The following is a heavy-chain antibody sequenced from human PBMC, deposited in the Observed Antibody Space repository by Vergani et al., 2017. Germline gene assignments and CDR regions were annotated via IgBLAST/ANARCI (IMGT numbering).Heavy chain of an antibody. Sequence: EVQLLESGGSLKQPGGSVRLSCAASGFTFSTYAMHWVRQAPGKGLEWVSALTGGGGSPYYADSFKGRFLISRDNSRDTLYLQMNSLRPEDTATYYCVKDAGSYENFFDAWCQGTLVTVSS. J-gene: IGHJ4*02. CDR2: LTGGGGSP. CDR3: VKDAGSYENFFDA. D-gene: IGHD1-26*01. V-gene: IGHV3-23*01. CDR1: GFTFSTYA.